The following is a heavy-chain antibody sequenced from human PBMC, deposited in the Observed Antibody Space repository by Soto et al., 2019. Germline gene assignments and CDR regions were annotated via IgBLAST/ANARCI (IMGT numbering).Heavy chain of an antibody. D-gene: IGHD3-16*01. J-gene: IGHJ4*02. V-gene: IGHV3-23*01. CDR1: GFTFNNYG. CDR2: VSGSSGRT. CDR3: AKDRGLRLGEFWPDS. Sequence: GGSLRLSCAASGFTFNNYGLNWVRQAPGKGLEWVSVVSGSSGRTYYADSVEGRFTISRDISKNTLYLQMNSLRAEDTAIYYCAKDRGLRLGEFWPDSWGQGTLVTVSS.